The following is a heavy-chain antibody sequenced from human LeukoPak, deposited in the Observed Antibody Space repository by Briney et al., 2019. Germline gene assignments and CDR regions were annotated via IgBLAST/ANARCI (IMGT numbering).Heavy chain of an antibody. CDR2: SNYGGST. D-gene: IGHD5/OR15-5a*01. Sequence: KTSETLSLTCTVSGGSISIYFYSWIRQSPGKGLEWIGYSNYGGSTNYNPSLKSRVTISVDRSKNQFSLKVKSVTAADTAVYYCARGVRYDGMDVWGQGTTVTVSS. CDR3: ARGVRYDGMDV. CDR1: GGSISIYF. V-gene: IGHV4-59*12. J-gene: IGHJ6*02.